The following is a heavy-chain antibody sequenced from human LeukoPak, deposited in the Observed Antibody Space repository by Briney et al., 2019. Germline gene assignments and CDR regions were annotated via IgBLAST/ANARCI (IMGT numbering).Heavy chain of an antibody. CDR3: ARGRTDRGSINWYYFDY. CDR2: ISYDGRNK. D-gene: IGHD6-13*01. V-gene: IGHV3-30*04. J-gene: IGHJ4*02. CDR1: GFTFSSYA. Sequence: PGGSLRLSCAASGFTFSSYAMHWVRQAPGKGLEWVAVISYDGRNKYYADSVKGRFTISRDNSKNTLSLRMNSLRTEATAVYYCARGRTDRGSINWYYFDYWGQGTLVTVSS.